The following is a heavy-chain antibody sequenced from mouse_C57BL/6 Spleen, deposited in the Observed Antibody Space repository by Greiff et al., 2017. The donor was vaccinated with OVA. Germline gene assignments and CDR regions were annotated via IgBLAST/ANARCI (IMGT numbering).Heavy chain of an antibody. CDR3: APIYYDYDGFAY. V-gene: IGHV14-2*01. J-gene: IGHJ3*01. D-gene: IGHD2-4*01. Sequence: EVQRVESGAELVKPGASVKLSCTASGFNITDYYMHWVKQRTEQGLEWIGRIDPEDGETKYAPKFQGKATITADTSSNTAYLQLCSLKSEDTAVYYCAPIYYDYDGFAYWGQGTLVTVSA. CDR1: GFNITDYY. CDR2: IDPEDGET.